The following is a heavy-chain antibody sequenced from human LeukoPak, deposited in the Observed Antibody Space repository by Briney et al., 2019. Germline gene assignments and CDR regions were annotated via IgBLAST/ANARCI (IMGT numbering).Heavy chain of an antibody. J-gene: IGHJ4*02. D-gene: IGHD6-19*01. CDR2: IDWDGDK. CDR3: ARKGSAWNYFDY. Sequence: SGPTLVNPTQTLTLTCTFSGFSLSTSGMCVSWIRQPPGKAQEWLARIDWDGDKWYSTSLKTRLTISKDTSKNQVVLTMTNMDPVDTATYYCARKGSAWNYFDYWGQGALVTVSS. V-gene: IGHV2-70*11. CDR1: GFSLSTSGMC.